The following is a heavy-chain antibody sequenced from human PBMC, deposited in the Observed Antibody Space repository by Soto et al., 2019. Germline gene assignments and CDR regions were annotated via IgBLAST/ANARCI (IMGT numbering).Heavy chain of an antibody. V-gene: IGHV1-8*01. Sequence: ASVKVSCKASGYTFTSYDINWVRQATGQGLEWMGWMNPNSGNTGYAQKFQGRVTMTRNTSISTAYMELSSLRSEDTAVYYCARKDVTHYYGSGSYYYYGMDVWGQGTTVTVSS. CDR2: MNPNSGNT. CDR1: GYTFTSYD. D-gene: IGHD3-10*01. CDR3: ARKDVTHYYGSGSYYYYGMDV. J-gene: IGHJ6*02.